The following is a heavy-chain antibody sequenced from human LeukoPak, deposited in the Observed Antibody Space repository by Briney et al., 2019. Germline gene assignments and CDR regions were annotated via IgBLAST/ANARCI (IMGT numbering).Heavy chain of an antibody. Sequence: PGGSLRLSCAASGFTFSSYEMNWVRQAPGKGLDWVSYISSSGSTIYYADSVKGRFTISRDNAKNSLYLQMNSLRVEDTAVYYCAREKHYYGSVVDYWGQGTLVTVSS. CDR2: ISSSGSTI. CDR1: GFTFSSYE. CDR3: AREKHYYGSVVDY. D-gene: IGHD3-10*01. V-gene: IGHV3-48*03. J-gene: IGHJ4*02.